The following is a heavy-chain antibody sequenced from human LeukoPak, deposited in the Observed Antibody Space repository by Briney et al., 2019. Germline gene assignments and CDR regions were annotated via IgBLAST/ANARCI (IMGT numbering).Heavy chain of an antibody. CDR3: ARLYCSSTSCYAGRLNWFDP. CDR2: IYYSGST. D-gene: IGHD2-2*01. Sequence: SETLSLTCTVSGGSISSYYWSWIRQPPGKGLEWIGYIYYSGSTYYNPSLKSRVTISVDTSKNQFSLKLSSVTAADTAVYYCARLYCSSTSCYAGRLNWFDPWGQGTLVIVSS. V-gene: IGHV4-59*12. CDR1: GGSISSYY. J-gene: IGHJ5*02.